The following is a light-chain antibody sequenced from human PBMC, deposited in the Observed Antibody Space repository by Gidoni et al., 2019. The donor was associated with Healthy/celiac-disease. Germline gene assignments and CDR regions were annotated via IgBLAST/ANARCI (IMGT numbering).Light chain of an antibody. V-gene: IGKV3-20*01. CDR3: QQYGRSPLT. J-gene: IGKJ4*01. CDR2: GAS. CDR1: QSVSSSY. Sequence: ELVLTQSPGTLSLSPGERAPLSCRASQSVSSSYLAWYQQKPGQAPRLLIYGASSRATGTPDRCSGSGSGTDITLTISRLEPEDFAVYYCQQYGRSPLTFGGGTKVEIK.